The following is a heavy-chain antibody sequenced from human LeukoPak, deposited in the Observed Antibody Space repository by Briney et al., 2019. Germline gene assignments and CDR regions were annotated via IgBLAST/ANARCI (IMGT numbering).Heavy chain of an antibody. J-gene: IGHJ5*02. CDR2: LYHSGST. V-gene: IGHV4-38-2*02. D-gene: IGHD6-6*01. CDR3: ARDVRPLHSSSSDWFDP. Sequence: AETLSLTCTVSGYSFSSGDYWGGFRQPAGKRQDWSGSLYHSGSTYYAKSLKSRVTISVDNSKNQFSLKLSCVTAADTAVYYWARDVRPLHSSSSDWFDPWGKGTLVTVSS. CDR1: GYSFSSGDY.